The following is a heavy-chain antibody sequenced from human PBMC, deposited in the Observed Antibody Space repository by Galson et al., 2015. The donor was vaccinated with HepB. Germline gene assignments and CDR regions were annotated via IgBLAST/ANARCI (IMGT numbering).Heavy chain of an antibody. J-gene: IGHJ6*02. Sequence: SVKVSCKASGGTFSSYTISWVRQAPGQGLEWMGRIIPILGIANYAQKFQGRVTITADKSTSTAYMELSSLRSEDTAVYYCARAGSMVAGTQVSNYYYGMDVWGQGTTVTVSS. V-gene: IGHV1-69*02. CDR2: IIPILGIA. D-gene: IGHD5/OR15-5a*01. CDR3: ARAGSMVAGTQVSNYYYGMDV. CDR1: GGTFSSYT.